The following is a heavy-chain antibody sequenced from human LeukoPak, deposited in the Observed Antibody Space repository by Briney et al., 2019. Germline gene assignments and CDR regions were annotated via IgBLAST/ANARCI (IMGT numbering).Heavy chain of an antibody. CDR2: INHSGST. J-gene: IGHJ4*02. CDR3: ALSGGCSSPQNY. Sequence: SETLSLTCAVYGGSFSGYYWSWIRQLPGKGLEWIGEINHSGSTNYNPSLKSRVTISVDTSKNQFSLELNSVTAADTAVYYCALSGGCSSPQNYWGQGTLVTVFS. V-gene: IGHV4-34*01. CDR1: GGSFSGYY. D-gene: IGHD6-19*01.